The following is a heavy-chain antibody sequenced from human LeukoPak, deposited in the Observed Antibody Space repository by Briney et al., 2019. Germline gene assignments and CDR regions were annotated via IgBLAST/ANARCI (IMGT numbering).Heavy chain of an antibody. CDR1: GVTFTSLW. CDR3: AGGQGWHFHL. CDR2: LNQDGSEE. J-gene: IGHJ2*01. D-gene: IGHD2-15*01. Sequence: GGSLRLSCAASGVTFTSLWMTWFRQAPGKGLEWVADLNQDGSEEHYVASVKGRFIISRDSTSLYLQMNSLRAEDTAVYYCAGGQGWHFHLWGRGTLITVSS. V-gene: IGHV3-7*01.